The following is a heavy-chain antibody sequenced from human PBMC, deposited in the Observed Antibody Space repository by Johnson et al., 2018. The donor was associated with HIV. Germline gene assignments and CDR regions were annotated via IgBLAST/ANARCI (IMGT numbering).Heavy chain of an antibody. Sequence: QVQLVESGGGVVRPGGSLRLSCAASGFTFSDYYMSWIRQAPGKGLEWVSYISSSGSTIYYADSVKGRFTISRDNAKNSLYLQMNSLRGEDTALYYCARAPSPGPGGAFDIWGQGTMVTVSS. V-gene: IGHV3-11*01. CDR1: GFTFSDYY. J-gene: IGHJ3*02. CDR2: ISSSGSTI. CDR3: ARAPSPGPGGAFDI.